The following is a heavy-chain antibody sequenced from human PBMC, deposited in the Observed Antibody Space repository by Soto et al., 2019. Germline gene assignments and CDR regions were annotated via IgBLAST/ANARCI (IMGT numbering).Heavy chain of an antibody. CDR3: ARHPRGYCSSTSCYADAFDI. CDR1: GGSISSSSYY. D-gene: IGHD2-2*01. V-gene: IGHV4-39*01. J-gene: IGHJ3*02. Sequence: QLQLQESGPGLVKPSETLSLTCTVSGGSISSSSYYWGWIRQPPRKGLEWIGSIYYSGSTYYNPSLKSRVTISVDTSKNQFSLKLSSVTAADTAVYYCARHPRGYCSSTSCYADAFDIWGQGTMVTVSS. CDR2: IYYSGST.